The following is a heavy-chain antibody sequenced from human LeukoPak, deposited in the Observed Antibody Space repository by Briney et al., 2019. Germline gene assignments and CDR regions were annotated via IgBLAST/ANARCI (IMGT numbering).Heavy chain of an antibody. CDR3: VRDGGDYWYFAL. CDR2: INIDGSST. Sequence: GGSLRLSCAVSGFSFSKYWMHWVRQAPGKGLVWVSRINIDGSSTTYADSVKGRFTISRDNAKNTLYLQMNSLRAEDTAVYYCVRDGGDYWYFALWGRGTRVTVSS. V-gene: IGHV3-74*01. J-gene: IGHJ2*01. CDR1: GFSFSKYW. D-gene: IGHD3-16*01.